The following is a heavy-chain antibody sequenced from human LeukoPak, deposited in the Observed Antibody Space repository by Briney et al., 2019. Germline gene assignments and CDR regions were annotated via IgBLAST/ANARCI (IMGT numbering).Heavy chain of an antibody. CDR1: GFTFSSYS. J-gene: IGHJ4*02. D-gene: IGHD3-22*01. CDR3: ARHVVAVGFDY. Sequence: PGGSLRLSCAASGFTFSSYSMNWVRQAPGKGLQWVSSISSSGAKTYYADSVKGRVTISRDNAKNSLCLQMNSLRAEDTAVYYCARHVVAVGFDYWGQGTLVTVSS. CDR2: ISSSGAKT. V-gene: IGHV3-21*01.